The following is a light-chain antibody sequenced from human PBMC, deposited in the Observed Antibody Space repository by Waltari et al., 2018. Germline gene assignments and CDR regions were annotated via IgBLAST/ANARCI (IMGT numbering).Light chain of an antibody. V-gene: IGKV2-28*01. CDR3: MQPQQLPVT. CDR2: LGS. Sequence: DMLMAQPPHSLAVSPGEPPSISCRSSQSLRHSNGNPYLDWFVQKPGQSLPLLIYLGSHRASGVPDRFSGSGSGTDFTLKISRVEAEDVGIYYCMQPQQLPVTFGQGTKLEIK. J-gene: IGKJ2*01. CDR1: QSLRHSNGNPY.